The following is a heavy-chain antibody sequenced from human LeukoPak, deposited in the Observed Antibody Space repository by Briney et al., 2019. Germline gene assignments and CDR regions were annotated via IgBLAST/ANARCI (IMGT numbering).Heavy chain of an antibody. D-gene: IGHD3-3*01. CDR2: IYTSGST. Sequence: PSETLSLTCTVSGGSISSYYWSWIRQPAGKGLEWIGRIYTSGSTNYNPSLKSRVTMSVDTSKNQFSLKLSSVTAADTAVYYCARGAPLGVVTNWFDPWGQGTLVTVSS. CDR1: GGSISSYY. J-gene: IGHJ5*02. CDR3: ARGAPLGVVTNWFDP. V-gene: IGHV4-4*07.